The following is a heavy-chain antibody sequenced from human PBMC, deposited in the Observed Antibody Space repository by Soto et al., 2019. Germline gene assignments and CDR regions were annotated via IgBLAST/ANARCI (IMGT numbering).Heavy chain of an antibody. CDR1: RFTVSGNY. CDR3: ARRDYDYESSDYYPLFDY. Sequence: PGGSLRLSCAASRFTVSGNYMTWVRQAPGKGLEWVAFIYGGGDTYYADSVKGRFTISTDNSKKTLYLQMNSLRAEDTAVYYCARRDYDYESSDYYPLFDYWGQGIQVTVSS. V-gene: IGHV3-53*01. D-gene: IGHD3-22*01. J-gene: IGHJ4*02. CDR2: IYGGGDT.